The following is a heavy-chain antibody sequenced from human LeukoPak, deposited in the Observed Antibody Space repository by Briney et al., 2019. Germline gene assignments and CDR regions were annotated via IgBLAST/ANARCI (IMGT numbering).Heavy chain of an antibody. V-gene: IGHV5-51*01. Sequence: GAPLKTSSKGSGSSITSYWIGCVRQMPGKGLEWMGIIYPGDSDTSYSPSFQGQVTISADKSISTAYLQWSSLKAADTAMYYCATRVYCSGGSCYRDAFDIWGQGTMVTVSS. CDR3: ATRVYCSGGSCYRDAFDI. D-gene: IGHD2-15*01. J-gene: IGHJ3*02. CDR2: IYPGDSDT. CDR1: GSSITSYW.